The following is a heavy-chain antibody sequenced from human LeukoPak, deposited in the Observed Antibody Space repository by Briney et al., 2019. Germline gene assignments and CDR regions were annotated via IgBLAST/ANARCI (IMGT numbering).Heavy chain of an antibody. CDR2: IGEGGGTT. CDR1: GFTCSSYA. J-gene: IGHJ4*02. Sequence: GGSLRLSCEASGFTCSSYAMSWVRQAPGKGLEWVSTIGEGGGTTFYADSVKGRFTISRDNSRNTVYPQMSSLRAEDTAVYYCAKARIPGTYSQHFDYWGQGTLVPVSS. CDR3: AKARIPGTYSQHFDY. D-gene: IGHD1-26*01. V-gene: IGHV3-23*01.